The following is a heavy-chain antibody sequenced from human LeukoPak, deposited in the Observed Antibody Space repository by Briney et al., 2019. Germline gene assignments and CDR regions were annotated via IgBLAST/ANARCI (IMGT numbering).Heavy chain of an antibody. CDR2: TYYRSKWFN. J-gene: IGHJ4*02. Sequence: SQTLSLTCAISGDSVSSKNAAWNWIRQSPSRGLEWLGRTYYRSKWFNEYAVPVKTRISINPDTSKNQVSLQLNSVTPEDTAVYYCAGGGSQWLLPHFDFWGQGILVTVSS. D-gene: IGHD6-19*01. V-gene: IGHV6-1*01. CDR3: AGGGSQWLLPHFDF. CDR1: GDSVSSKNAA.